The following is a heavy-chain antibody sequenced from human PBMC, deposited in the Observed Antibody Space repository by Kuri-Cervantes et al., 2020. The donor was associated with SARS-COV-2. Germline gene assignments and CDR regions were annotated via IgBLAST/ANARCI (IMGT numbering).Heavy chain of an antibody. Sequence: SGPTLVKPTQTLTLTCTFSGFSLSTRGMCVSWIRQPPGKALEWLARIDWDDDKYYSTSLKTRLTISKDTSKNQVVLTMTNMDPVDTATYYCARFPVGASHFDYWGQGTLVTVSS. CDR3: ARFPVGASHFDY. J-gene: IGHJ4*02. CDR2: IDWDDDK. V-gene: IGHV2-70*11. CDR1: GFSLSTRGMC. D-gene: IGHD1-26*01.